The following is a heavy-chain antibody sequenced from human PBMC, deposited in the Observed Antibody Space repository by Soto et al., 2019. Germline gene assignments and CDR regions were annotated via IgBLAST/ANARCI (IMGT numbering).Heavy chain of an antibody. D-gene: IGHD3-10*01. CDR3: ARGLNGSGSSNDY. Sequence: SETLSLTCAVYGGSFSGYYWSWIRQPPGKGLEWIGEINHSGSTNYNPSLKSRVTISVDTSKNQFSLKLSSVTAADTAVYYCARGLNGSGSSNDYWGQGTLVTVSS. J-gene: IGHJ4*02. CDR2: INHSGST. V-gene: IGHV4-34*01. CDR1: GGSFSGYY.